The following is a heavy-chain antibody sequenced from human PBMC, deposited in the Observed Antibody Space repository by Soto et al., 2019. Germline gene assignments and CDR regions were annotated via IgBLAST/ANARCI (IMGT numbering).Heavy chain of an antibody. Sequence: ASVKVSWKAAGYTFTSYHMHRVRQAPGQGLEWMGIINPSGGSTSYAQKFQGRVTMTRDTSTSTVYMELSSLRSEDTAVYYCARDMSIAVAGGIGWFDPWGQGTLVTVSS. D-gene: IGHD6-19*01. V-gene: IGHV1-46*03. CDR1: GYTFTSYH. J-gene: IGHJ5*02. CDR3: ARDMSIAVAGGIGWFDP. CDR2: INPSGGST.